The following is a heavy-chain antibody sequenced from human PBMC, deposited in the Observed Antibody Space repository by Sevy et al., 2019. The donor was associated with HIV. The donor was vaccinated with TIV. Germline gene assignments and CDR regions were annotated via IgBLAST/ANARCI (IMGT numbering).Heavy chain of an antibody. CDR2: MNPNSGNT. V-gene: IGHV1-8*01. Sequence: ASVKVSCKASGYTFTSYDINWVRQATGQGLEWMGWMNPNSGNTGYKQKFQGRVTMTRNTSISTAYMELSSLRSEDTAGYYCGRGGGGLGFGDVWGQGTTVTVSS. CDR1: GYTFTSYD. J-gene: IGHJ6*02. D-gene: IGHD3-10*01. CDR3: GRGGGGLGFGDV.